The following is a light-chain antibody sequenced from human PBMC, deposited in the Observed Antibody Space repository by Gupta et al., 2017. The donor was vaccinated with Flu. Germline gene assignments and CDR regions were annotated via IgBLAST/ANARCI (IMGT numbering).Light chain of an antibody. Sequence: DIQMTQSPSSLSASVGDRVTITCRASQSISSYLNWYQQKPGKASKLLIYAASSLQSGVPSRFGGSGSGTDFTLTISSLQPEDFATYYCQQSYSTPPTFGQGTRLEIK. CDR2: AAS. CDR3: QQSYSTPPT. J-gene: IGKJ5*01. CDR1: QSISSY. V-gene: IGKV1-39*01.